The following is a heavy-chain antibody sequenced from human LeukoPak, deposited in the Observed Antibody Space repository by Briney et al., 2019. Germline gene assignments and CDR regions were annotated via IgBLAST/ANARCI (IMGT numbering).Heavy chain of an antibody. Sequence: GGSLRLSCSASGFTFSSYAMHWVRQAPGKGLEYVSAISSNGGSTYYADSVKGRFTISRDNAKNSVYLQMNSLRAEDTAVYYCARVVTWFDPWGQGSLVTVSS. V-gene: IGHV3-64*04. CDR2: ISSNGGST. J-gene: IGHJ5*02. CDR1: GFTFSSYA. CDR3: ARVVTWFDP.